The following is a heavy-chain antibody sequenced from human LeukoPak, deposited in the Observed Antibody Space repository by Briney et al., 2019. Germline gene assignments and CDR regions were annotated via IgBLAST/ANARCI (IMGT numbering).Heavy chain of an antibody. CDR1: GFTFSSYG. CDR3: AKLAIVRGVNFDY. J-gene: IGHJ4*02. Sequence: GGSLRLSCAASGFTFSSYGMHWVRQAPGKGLEWVAVISYDGSNKYYADSVKGRFTISRDNSKNTLYLQMNSLRAEDTAVYYCAKLAIVRGVNFDYWGQGTMVTVSS. V-gene: IGHV3-30*18. D-gene: IGHD3-10*01. CDR2: ISYDGSNK.